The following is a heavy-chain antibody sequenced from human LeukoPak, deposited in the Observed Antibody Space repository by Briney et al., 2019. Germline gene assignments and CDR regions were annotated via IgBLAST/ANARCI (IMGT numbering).Heavy chain of an antibody. CDR3: ARPRRDGGPYAAFDI. CDR1: GGSISSSSYY. J-gene: IGHJ3*02. Sequence: PSETLSLTCTVSGGSISSSSYYWGWIRQPPGKGLEWIGYFSYSGSTSYSPSLKSRVTISVDTSKNQFSLRLSSLTAADTAVYYCARPRRDGGPYAAFDIWGQGTMVTVSS. CDR2: FSYSGST. D-gene: IGHD2-2*01. V-gene: IGHV4-61*05.